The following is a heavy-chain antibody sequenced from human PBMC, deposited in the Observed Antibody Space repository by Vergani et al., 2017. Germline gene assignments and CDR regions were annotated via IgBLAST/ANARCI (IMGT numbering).Heavy chain of an antibody. V-gene: IGHV3-33*01. CDR2: IWSDESNK. J-gene: IGHJ4*02. CDR1: GVIFSNYD. D-gene: IGHD2/OR15-2a*01. Sequence: QVQMVESGGGVVQPGRSLRLSCAASGVIFSNYDMHWVRQAPGKGLEWVAVIWSDESNKYYADSMKGQFTISRDNAMNTLYLQMNSLRAEDTAVYYCARDVGTSNRYFDSWGQGTLVTGSS. CDR3: ARDVGTSNRYFDS.